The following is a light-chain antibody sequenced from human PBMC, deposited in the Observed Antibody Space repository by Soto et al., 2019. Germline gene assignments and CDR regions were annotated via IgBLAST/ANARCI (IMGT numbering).Light chain of an antibody. CDR1: QSISSW. V-gene: IGKV1-5*03. CDR3: HQYGNYPFT. CDR2: NAS. J-gene: IGKJ3*01. Sequence: DIQMTQSPSTLSASVGDTVTITCRASQSISSWLAWYQQKPGKAPKLLIYNASGLETGVPSRFSGSGSGTDFTLTISSLQPDDFAFYYCHQYGNYPFTFGLGTKVDFK.